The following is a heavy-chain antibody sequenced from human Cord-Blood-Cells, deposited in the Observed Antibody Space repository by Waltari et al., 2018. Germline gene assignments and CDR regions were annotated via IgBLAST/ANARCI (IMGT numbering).Heavy chain of an antibody. CDR3: ASVHADAFDI. CDR2: ISSSSSTI. J-gene: IGHJ3*02. CDR1: GFTFSSYS. Sequence: EVQLVESGGGLVQPGGSLRLSCAASGFTFSSYSMNWVRQAPGKGLGGVSYISSSSSTIYYADSVKGRFTISRDNAKNSLYLQMNSLRAEDTAVYYCASVHADAFDIWGQGTMVTVSS. V-gene: IGHV3-48*01.